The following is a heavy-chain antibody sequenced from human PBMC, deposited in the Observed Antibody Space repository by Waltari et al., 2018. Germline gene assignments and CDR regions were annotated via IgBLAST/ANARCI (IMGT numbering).Heavy chain of an antibody. V-gene: IGHV3-53*05. D-gene: IGHD6-19*01. CDR2: MYRDGTT. CDR1: GFSGSSNY. Sequence: EVQLVESGGGVIQPGGSLRRSCAVSGFSGSSNYMIWVRQAPGLGLAWVSAMYRDGTTYHADSVKGRFAISRDNSRNTLYLQMNSLRTEDTAVYYCTKADSGWKYFQFWGQGTRVTVSS. CDR3: TKADSGWKYFQF. J-gene: IGHJ1*01.